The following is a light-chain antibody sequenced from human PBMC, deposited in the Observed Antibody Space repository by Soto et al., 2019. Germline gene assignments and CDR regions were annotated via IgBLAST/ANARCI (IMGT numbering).Light chain of an antibody. J-gene: IGKJ4*01. Sequence: EIVLTQSPGTLSLSPVERATLSCRARQTVSSNYLAWYQQKPGQAPRLLIYSASTRATGIPDRFSGSGSGTDFTLTISRLEPEDFAVYYCQQYGTSPLTFGGGTKVDIK. CDR1: QTVSSNY. CDR3: QQYGTSPLT. CDR2: SAS. V-gene: IGKV3-20*01.